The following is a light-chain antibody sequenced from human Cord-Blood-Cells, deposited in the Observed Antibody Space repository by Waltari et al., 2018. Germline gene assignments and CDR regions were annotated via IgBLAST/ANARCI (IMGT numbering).Light chain of an antibody. Sequence: DIQMTQTPCTLSACVGDRVTITCRASQNLSSWLAWYQQKPGKAPKLLIYKASSLESGVPSRFSGGGSGAEFTLAISSLQPDGFGTYYWQPYNRYSWAFGQGTKVESK. CDR3: QPYNRYSWA. CDR2: KAS. J-gene: IGKJ1*01. CDR1: QNLSSW. V-gene: IGKV1-5*03.